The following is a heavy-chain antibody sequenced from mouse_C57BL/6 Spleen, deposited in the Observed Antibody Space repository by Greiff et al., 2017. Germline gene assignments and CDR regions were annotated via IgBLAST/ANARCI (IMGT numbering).Heavy chain of an antibody. J-gene: IGHJ2*01. CDR2: ISGGGGNT. V-gene: IGHV5-9*01. D-gene: IGHD1-1*01. Sequence: EVQLVESGGGLVKPGGSLKLSCAASGFTFSSYTMSWVRQTPEQRLAWVATISGGGGNTYYPDSVKGRFTLSRDNAKNTLYLQMSSLRSEDTALYYCARRDYYGSSYFDDWGEGTTLTVSS. CDR3: ARRDYYGSSYFDD. CDR1: GFTFSSYT.